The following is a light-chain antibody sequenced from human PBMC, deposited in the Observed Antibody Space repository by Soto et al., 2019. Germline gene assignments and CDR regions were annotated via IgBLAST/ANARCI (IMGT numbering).Light chain of an antibody. CDR2: DVS. Sequence: QSALTQPHSVSGSPGQSVTISCTGTSSDIGNNNRVSWYQQSPGTAPKLMIYDVSNRPSGVPDRFSGSKSGITASLTISVLQAEDEADYYCSSYTSSTTLVFGGGTKLTVL. CDR3: SSYTSSTTLV. V-gene: IGLV2-18*02. J-gene: IGLJ2*01. CDR1: SSDIGNNNR.